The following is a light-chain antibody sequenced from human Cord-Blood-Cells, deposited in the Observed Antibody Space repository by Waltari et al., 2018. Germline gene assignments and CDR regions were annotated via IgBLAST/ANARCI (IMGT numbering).Light chain of an antibody. V-gene: IGKV3-15*01. CDR3: QQYNNWPPYT. CDR2: GAS. J-gene: IGKJ2*01. Sequence: EIVMTQSPATLSVSPRERATLSCRASQSVSSNLAWYQQKPGQAPRLLIYGASTRATGIPARFSGSGSGTEFTLTISSLQSEDFAVYYCQQYNNWPPYTFGQGTKLVIK. CDR1: QSVSSN.